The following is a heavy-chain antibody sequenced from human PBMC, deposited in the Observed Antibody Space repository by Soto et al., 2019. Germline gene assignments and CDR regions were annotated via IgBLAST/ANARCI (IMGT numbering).Heavy chain of an antibody. Sequence: SVKVSCKASGGTFSSYAISWVRQAPGQGLEWMGGIIPIFGTANYAQKFQGRVTITADESTSTAYMELSSLRSEDTAVYYCARGYDSSGYYYGYYFDYWGQGTLVTVSS. CDR2: IIPIFGTA. J-gene: IGHJ4*02. CDR3: ARGYDSSGYYYGYYFDY. V-gene: IGHV1-69*13. D-gene: IGHD3-22*01. CDR1: GGTFSSYA.